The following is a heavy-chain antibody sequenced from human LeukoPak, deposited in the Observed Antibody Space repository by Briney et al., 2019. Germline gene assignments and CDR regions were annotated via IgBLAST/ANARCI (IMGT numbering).Heavy chain of an antibody. D-gene: IGHD6-6*01. Sequence: VASVKVSCKASGYTFTSYDINWVRRATGQGLEWMGWMNPNSANTGYAQKFQGRVTITRNTSISTTYMELSSLRFEDTAVYYCARGRERGSSSSFTDYWGQGTLVIVSS. CDR2: MNPNSANT. V-gene: IGHV1-8*03. J-gene: IGHJ4*02. CDR3: ARGRERGSSSSFTDY. CDR1: GYTFTSYD.